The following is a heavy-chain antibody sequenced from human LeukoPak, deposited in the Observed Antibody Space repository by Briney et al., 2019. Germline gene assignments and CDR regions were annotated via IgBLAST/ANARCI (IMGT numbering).Heavy chain of an antibody. V-gene: IGHV3-30*01. D-gene: IGHD2-21*02. CDR3: ARETANSGGMFDY. CDR2: ISCEGDNN. Sequence: GRSLTLSCAASGFTFSNSIMHWVRLAPGKGLEWVAVISCEGDNNYYADAVKGRFTISRDNSKNTLYLQMDSLRIEDTGMYYCARETANSGGMFDYWGQGTLVSVSS. J-gene: IGHJ4*02. CDR1: GFTFSNSI.